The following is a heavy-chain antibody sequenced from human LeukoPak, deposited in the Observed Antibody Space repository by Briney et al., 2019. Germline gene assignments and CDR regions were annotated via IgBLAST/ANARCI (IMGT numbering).Heavy chain of an antibody. J-gene: IGHJ5*02. V-gene: IGHV3-48*01. CDR2: ISASSVTI. Sequence: GGSLTLSCAASGFSFSNYAMNWVRQAPGKGLEWVSYISASSVTIYDADSVKGRFTIFRDNAKNTLYLQMNSLRAEDTAVYYCARTGGYRFDPWGRGTLVTVSS. CDR1: GFSFSNYA. CDR3: ARTGGYRFDP. D-gene: IGHD6-13*01.